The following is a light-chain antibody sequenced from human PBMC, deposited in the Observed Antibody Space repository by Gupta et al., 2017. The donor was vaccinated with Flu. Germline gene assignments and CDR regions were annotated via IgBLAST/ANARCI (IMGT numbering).Light chain of an antibody. V-gene: IGKV3-20*01. CDR3: QLYGSSPAYT. Sequence: EIVLTQSPGSLSLSPGERATLSCRASQTIDGSYLAWYQQQRGQAPRLLIYGTSDRATGIPDRFSGSGSGTDFTLTISRLETEDFAVYYCQLYGSSPAYTFGQGTKLEI. CDR1: QTIDGSY. CDR2: GTS. J-gene: IGKJ2*01.